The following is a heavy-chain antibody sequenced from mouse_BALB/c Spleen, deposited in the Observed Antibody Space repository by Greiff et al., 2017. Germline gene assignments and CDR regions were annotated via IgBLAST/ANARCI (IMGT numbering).Heavy chain of an antibody. CDR3: ARLGGYGYDGYAMDY. Sequence: VKLQESGPGLVQPSQSLSITCTVSGFSLTSYGVHWVRQSPGKGLEWLGVICSGGSTDYNAAFISRLSISKDNSKSQVFFKMNSLQANDTAIYYCARLGGYGYDGYAMDYWGQGTSVTVSS. J-gene: IGHJ4*01. CDR1: GFSLTSYG. D-gene: IGHD2-2*01. V-gene: IGHV2-2*02. CDR2: ICSGGST.